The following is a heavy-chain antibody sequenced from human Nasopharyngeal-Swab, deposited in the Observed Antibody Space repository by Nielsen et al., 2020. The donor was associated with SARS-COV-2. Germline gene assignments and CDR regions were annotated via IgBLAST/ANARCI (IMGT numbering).Heavy chain of an antibody. V-gene: IGHV2-5*02. Sequence: RQAPGKALERLTLLYGDDGKTYSPSLQSRLTITKDTSKNQVVLTMTNMDPVDTATYYCAHKKNWNFDYWGQGIPVTVSS. CDR3: AHKKNWNFDY. CDR2: LYGDDGK. J-gene: IGHJ4*02. D-gene: IGHD1-1*01.